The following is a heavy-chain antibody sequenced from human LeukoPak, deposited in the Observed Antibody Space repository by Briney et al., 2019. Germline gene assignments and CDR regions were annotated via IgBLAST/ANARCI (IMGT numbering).Heavy chain of an antibody. J-gene: IGHJ4*02. Sequence: ASVKVSCKVSGYTLTELSMHWVRQAPGKGLEWMGGFDPEDGETIYAQKFQGGVTMTEDTSTDTAYMELSSLRSEDTAVYYCVVSGSGSYSYWGQGTLVTVSS. CDR1: GYTLTELS. CDR2: FDPEDGET. V-gene: IGHV1-24*01. D-gene: IGHD3-10*01. CDR3: VVSGSGSYSY.